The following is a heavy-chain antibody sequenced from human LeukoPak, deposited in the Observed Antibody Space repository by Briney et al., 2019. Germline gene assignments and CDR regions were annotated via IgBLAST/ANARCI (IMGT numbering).Heavy chain of an antibody. CDR3: ARDKSHCSSTSCYATHYYYMDV. D-gene: IGHD2-2*01. Sequence: SETLSLTCSVSGDSISSDYWSWIRQPPGKGLEWIGYIYRIGNTDYNPSLKSRVTISLDTSKNQLSLKLSSVTAADTAVYYCARDKSHCSSTSCYATHYYYMDVWGKGTTVTVSS. CDR2: IYRIGNT. J-gene: IGHJ6*03. CDR1: GDSISSDY. V-gene: IGHV4-59*01.